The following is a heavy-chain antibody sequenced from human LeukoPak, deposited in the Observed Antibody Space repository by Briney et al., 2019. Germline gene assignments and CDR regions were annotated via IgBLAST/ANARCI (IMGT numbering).Heavy chain of an antibody. D-gene: IGHD4-23*01. CDR3: AKDNYGGNSGWYFDL. CDR2: ISGSGGST. V-gene: IGHV3-23*01. J-gene: IGHJ2*01. CDR1: GFTFSSYA. Sequence: GGSLRLSCVVSGFTFSSYAMSWVRQAPGKGLEWVSGISGSGGSTYYADSVKGRFTISRDNSKNTLYLQMNSLRAEDTAVYYCAKDNYGGNSGWYFDLWGRGTLVTVSS.